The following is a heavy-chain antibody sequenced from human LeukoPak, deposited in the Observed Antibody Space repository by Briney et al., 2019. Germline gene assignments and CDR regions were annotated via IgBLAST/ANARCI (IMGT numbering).Heavy chain of an antibody. CDR3: AKAGSGWHAGSQ. J-gene: IGHJ4*02. CDR1: GFTFSSYG. V-gene: IGHV3-23*01. Sequence: GGSLRLSCAASGFTFSSYGMSWVRQAPGKGLEWVSAISGSGGSTYYADSVKGRFTISRDNSKNTLYLQMNSLRAEDTAVYYCAKAGSGWHAGSQWGQGTLVTVSS. CDR2: ISGSGGST. D-gene: IGHD6-19*01.